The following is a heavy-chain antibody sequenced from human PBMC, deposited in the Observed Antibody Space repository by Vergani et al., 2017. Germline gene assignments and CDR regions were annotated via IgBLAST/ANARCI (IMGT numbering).Heavy chain of an antibody. D-gene: IGHD1-1*01. J-gene: IGHJ4*02. Sequence: QVTLKESGPVLVKPTETLTLTCTVSGFSLSNARMGVSWIRQPPGKALEWLAHIFSNDEKSYSTSLKSRLTISKDTSKSQVVLTMTNMDPVDTATYYCALRDWNGVDYWGQGTLVTVSS. CDR2: IFSNDEK. CDR1: GFSLSNARMG. CDR3: ALRDWNGVDY. V-gene: IGHV2-26*01.